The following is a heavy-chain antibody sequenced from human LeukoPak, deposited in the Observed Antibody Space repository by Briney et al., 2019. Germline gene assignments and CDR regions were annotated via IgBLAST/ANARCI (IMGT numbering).Heavy chain of an antibody. J-gene: IGHJ1*01. D-gene: IGHD3-22*01. Sequence: SETLSLTCAVSVGSTTISSSCWGWIRQPRGKGMEWIGRIFDSGSTYYNPSLKSQVPISVDTSKNQFYLNLSSVTVADTAVYYCAVSDNYYASIGYLNEQFQHWGQGTLVTVSS. CDR2: IFDSGST. CDR1: VGSTTISSSC. CDR3: AVSDNYYASIGYLNEQFQH. V-gene: IGHV4-39*01.